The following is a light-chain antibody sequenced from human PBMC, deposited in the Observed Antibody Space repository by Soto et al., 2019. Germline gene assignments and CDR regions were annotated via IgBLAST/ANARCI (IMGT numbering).Light chain of an antibody. V-gene: IGKV3-11*01. J-gene: IGKJ4*01. CDR1: QSVSSY. Sequence: EIVLTQSPATLSLSPGERATLSCRASQSVSSYLDWYQQKPGQAPRLLIYDASNRATGIPARFSGSGSGTDFTLTISSLEPEDFAVYYCQQRSSWPRTFGGGTNVEIK. CDR3: QQRSSWPRT. CDR2: DAS.